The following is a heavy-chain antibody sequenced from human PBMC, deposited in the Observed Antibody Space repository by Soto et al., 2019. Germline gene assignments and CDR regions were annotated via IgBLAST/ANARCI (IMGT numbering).Heavy chain of an antibody. J-gene: IGHJ4*02. CDR1: GFTFSSYG. V-gene: IGHV3-30*18. CDR3: AKDPVQYSSGWLYGY. CDR2: ISYDGSNK. Sequence: PGGSLRLSCAASGFTFSSYGMHWVRQAPGKGLEWVAVISYDGSNKYYADSVKGRFTISRDNSKNTLYLQMNSLRAEDTAVYYCAKDPVQYSSGWLYGYWGQGP. D-gene: IGHD6-19*01.